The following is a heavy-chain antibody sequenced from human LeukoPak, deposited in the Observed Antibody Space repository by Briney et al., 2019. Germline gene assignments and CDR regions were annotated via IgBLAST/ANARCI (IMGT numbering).Heavy chain of an antibody. CDR2: IYYSGST. D-gene: IGHD2-2*01. Sequence: PSQTLSLTCTVSGGSISSGDYYWSWIRQPPGKGLEWIGYIYYSGSTYYNPSLKSRVTISVDTSKNQFSLKLSSVTAADTAVYYCARDPLRYCSSTSCPPDYWGQGTLVTVSS. J-gene: IGHJ4*02. CDR1: GGSISSGDYY. CDR3: ARDPLRYCSSTSCPPDY. V-gene: IGHV4-30-4*08.